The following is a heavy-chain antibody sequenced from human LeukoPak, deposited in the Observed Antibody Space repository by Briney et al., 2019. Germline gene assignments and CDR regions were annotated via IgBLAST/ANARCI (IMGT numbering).Heavy chain of an antibody. J-gene: IGHJ4*02. CDR3: ARAISRDGYIPFDY. D-gene: IGHD5-24*01. Sequence: SETLSLTCTVSGGSIDGQYWSWIRQPPGKGLEWIGYIHSNGGTKYNPSLKSRVTMSVDTSKNQFSLKLDSVTAADTAVYYCARAISRDGYIPFDYWGQGTLVTVSS. CDR2: IHSNGGT. CDR1: GGSIDGQY. V-gene: IGHV4-59*11.